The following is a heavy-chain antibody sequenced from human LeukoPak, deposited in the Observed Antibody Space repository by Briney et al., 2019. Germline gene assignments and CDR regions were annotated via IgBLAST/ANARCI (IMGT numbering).Heavy chain of an antibody. D-gene: IGHD4-17*01. V-gene: IGHV3-48*03. Sequence: AGGSLRLSCAASGFTFSSYEMNWVRQAPGKGLEWVSYISSSGSTIYYADSVKGRFTISRDNAKNSQYLQMNSLRAEDTAVYYCARDYGDYLYWGQGTLVTVSS. CDR1: GFTFSSYE. J-gene: IGHJ4*02. CDR3: ARDYGDYLY. CDR2: ISSSGSTI.